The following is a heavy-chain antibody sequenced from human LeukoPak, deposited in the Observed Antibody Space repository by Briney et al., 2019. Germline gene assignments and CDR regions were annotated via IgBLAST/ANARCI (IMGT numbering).Heavy chain of an antibody. V-gene: IGHV4-4*02. CDR1: GGSISSSNW. D-gene: IGHD3-10*01. CDR2: IYHSGST. Sequence: SGTLSLTCAVSGGSISSSNWWSSVRHPPGKGLEWIGEIYHSGSTNYNPSLKSRVTISVDKSKNQFSLKLSSVTAADTAVYYCARGGVYGSGERFDYWGQGTLVTVSS. J-gene: IGHJ4*02. CDR3: ARGGVYGSGERFDY.